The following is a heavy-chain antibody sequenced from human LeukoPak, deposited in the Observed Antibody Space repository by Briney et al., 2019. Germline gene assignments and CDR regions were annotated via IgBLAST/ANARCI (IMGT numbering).Heavy chain of an antibody. D-gene: IGHD2-15*01. Sequence: SETLSLTCAVYGGSFSGYYWSWIRQPPGKGLEWIGEINHSGSTNYNPSLKSRVTISVDTSKNQFTLKLSSVTAADTAVYYCARGLVIWGQGTMVTVSS. CDR2: INHSGST. CDR3: ARGLVI. CDR1: GGSFSGYY. J-gene: IGHJ3*02. V-gene: IGHV4-34*01.